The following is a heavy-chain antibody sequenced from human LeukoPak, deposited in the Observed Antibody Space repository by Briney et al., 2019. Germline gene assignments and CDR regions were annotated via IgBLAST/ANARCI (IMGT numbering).Heavy chain of an antibody. CDR2: INPSAGST. CDR3: ARDDYDTSGYDQGPYYFNGMDV. V-gene: IGHV1-46*01. D-gene: IGHD3-22*01. J-gene: IGHJ6*02. CDR1: GYTFTSHY. Sequence: GASVKVSCKASGYTFTSHYMHWVRQAPGQGLEWMGIINPSAGSTSYAQKFQGRVTMTRDTSTSTVYMELSSLRSEDTAVYFCARDDYDTSGYDQGPYYFNGMDVWGQGTTVTVAS.